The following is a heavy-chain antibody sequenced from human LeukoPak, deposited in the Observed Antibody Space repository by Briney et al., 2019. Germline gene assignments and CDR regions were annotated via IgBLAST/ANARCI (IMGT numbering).Heavy chain of an antibody. CDR3: AKAPVTTCSGAYCYPFDY. CDR2: ISDSGANT. Sequence: PGGTLRLSCAASGFTFSSYSMSWVRQAPGKGLEWVSIISDSGANTYYADSVRGRFTISRDSSKNTLYLQMNRLRAEDAAVYYCAKAPVTTCSGAYCYPFDYWGQGTLVTVSS. D-gene: IGHD2-21*01. CDR1: GFTFSSYS. V-gene: IGHV3-23*01. J-gene: IGHJ4*02.